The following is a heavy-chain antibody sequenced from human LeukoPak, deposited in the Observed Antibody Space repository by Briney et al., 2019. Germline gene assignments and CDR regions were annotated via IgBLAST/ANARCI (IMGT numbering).Heavy chain of an antibody. CDR2: ISYDGSNK. J-gene: IGHJ1*01. CDR3: ANGYHYTSNLYVHFQH. CDR1: GFTFSSYG. D-gene: IGHD6-13*01. V-gene: IGHV3-30*18. Sequence: GGSLRLSCAASGFTFSSYGMHWVRQAPGKGLEWVAVISYDGSNKYYADSVKGRFTISRDNSKNTLYLQMNSLRAEDTAVYYYANGYHYTSNLYVHFQHWGQGTLVTVSS.